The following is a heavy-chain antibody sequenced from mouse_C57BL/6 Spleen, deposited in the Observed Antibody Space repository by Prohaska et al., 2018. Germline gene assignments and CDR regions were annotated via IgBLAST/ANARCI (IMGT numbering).Heavy chain of an antibody. CDR3: TETVVASRYFDY. D-gene: IGHD1-1*01. CDR2: IDPETGGT. CDR1: GYTFTDYE. J-gene: IGHJ2*01. Sequence: GAELVRPGASVTLSCKASGYTFTDYEMHWVKQTPVHGLEWIGAIDPETGGTAYNQKFKGKAILTADKSSSTAYMELRSLTSEDSAVYYCTETVVASRYFDYWGQGTTLTVSS. V-gene: IGHV1-15*01.